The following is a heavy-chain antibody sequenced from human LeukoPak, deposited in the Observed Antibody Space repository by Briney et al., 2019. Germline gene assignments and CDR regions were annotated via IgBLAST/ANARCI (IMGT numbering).Heavy chain of an antibody. CDR1: GFTFSNAW. D-gene: IGHD3-9*01. CDR2: IKSKTDGGTT. CDR3: TTALYFDPYHYFDY. J-gene: IGHJ4*02. V-gene: IGHV3-15*01. Sequence: PGGSLRPSCAASGFTFSNAWMSWVRQAPGKGLEWVGRIKSKTDGGTTDYAAPVKGRCTISRDDSKNTLYLQMNSLKTEDTAVYYCTTALYFDPYHYFDYWGQGTLVTVSS.